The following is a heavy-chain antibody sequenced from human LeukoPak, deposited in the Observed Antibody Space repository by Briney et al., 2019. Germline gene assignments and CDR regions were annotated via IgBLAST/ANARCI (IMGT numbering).Heavy chain of an antibody. Sequence: PAESLRLSCAASGCTVSSYYMTWVRQAPPKGLEWGSVVFSRGSTYYEDSVKSRVAITTDNSKNTVFLQMVDLRAHDTAVYYCARAYSNHLYGMDVWGQGTTVTVSS. D-gene: IGHD4-11*01. CDR3: ARAYSNHLYGMDV. CDR1: GCTVSSYY. J-gene: IGHJ6*02. CDR2: VFSRGST. V-gene: IGHV3-66*01.